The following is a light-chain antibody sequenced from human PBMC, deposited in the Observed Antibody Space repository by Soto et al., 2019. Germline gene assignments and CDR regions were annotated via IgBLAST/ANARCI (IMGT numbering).Light chain of an antibody. CDR2: DAS. CDR1: QSVSSY. V-gene: IGKV3-11*01. Sequence: EIVLTQSPDTLSLSPGERATLSCRASQSVSSYLAWYQQKPGQAPRLLIYDASNRATGIPARFSGSGSGTDFTLTISSLEPEDFAVYYCQQRSNWPTFGQGTKVDI. J-gene: IGKJ1*01. CDR3: QQRSNWPT.